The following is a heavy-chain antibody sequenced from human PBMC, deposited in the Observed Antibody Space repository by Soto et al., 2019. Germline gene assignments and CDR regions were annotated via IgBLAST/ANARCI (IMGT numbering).Heavy chain of an antibody. CDR1: GXTXTSXG. CDR3: ARDLRSFKLMTYYYYMDV. V-gene: IGHV1-18*01. CDR2: XSVYNGNT. Sequence: ASVKVSCXXSGXTXTSXGXXXXXXAPGQGLEWMGWXSVYNGNTNDAQKLQGRVTMTTDTSTSTAYMELRSLRSDDTAVYYCARDLRSFKLMTYYYYMDVWGKGTTVTVSS. D-gene: IGHD3-10*01. J-gene: IGHJ6*03.